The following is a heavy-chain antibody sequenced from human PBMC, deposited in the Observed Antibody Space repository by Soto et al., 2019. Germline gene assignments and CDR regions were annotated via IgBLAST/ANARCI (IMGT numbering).Heavy chain of an antibody. J-gene: IGHJ1*01. CDR2: IYPGDSDT. Sequence: GESLKISCKGSGYSFTSYWIGWVRQMPGKGLEWMGIIYPGDSDTRYSPSFQGQVTTSADKSISTAYLQWSSLKASDTAMYYCARQTYYYDSSGYYPLRYFQHWGQGTLVTVSS. D-gene: IGHD3-22*01. V-gene: IGHV5-51*01. CDR3: ARQTYYYDSSGYYPLRYFQH. CDR1: GYSFTSYW.